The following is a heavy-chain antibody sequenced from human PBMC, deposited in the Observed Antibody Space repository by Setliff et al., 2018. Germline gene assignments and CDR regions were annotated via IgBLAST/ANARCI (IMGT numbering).Heavy chain of an antibody. V-gene: IGHV4-34*01. J-gene: IGHJ4*01. D-gene: IGHD5-18*01. CDR2: ISHSGSA. CDR1: GGSLSTYF. Sequence: PSETLSLTCAVYGGSLSTYFWSWIRQPPGKGLEWIGEISHSGSANYNPSLESRVTISVDTSKNQFSLRLTSVTAADTAVYFCARDQTAILDFWGHGTLVTVSS. CDR3: ARDQTAILDF.